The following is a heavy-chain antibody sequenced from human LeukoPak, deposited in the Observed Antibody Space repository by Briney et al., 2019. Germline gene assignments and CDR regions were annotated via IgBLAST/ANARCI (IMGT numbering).Heavy chain of an antibody. CDR2: INHSGST. J-gene: IGHJ4*02. V-gene: IGHV4-34*01. Sequence: SETLSLTCAVYGGSFSDYYWSWIRQPPGKGLEWIGEINHSGSTNYNPSLKSRVTISVDTSKNQFSLKLSSVTAADTAVYYCARGLYDSGYLVDYWGQGTLVTVSS. CDR1: GGSFSDYY. CDR3: ARGLYDSGYLVDY. D-gene: IGHD3-22*01.